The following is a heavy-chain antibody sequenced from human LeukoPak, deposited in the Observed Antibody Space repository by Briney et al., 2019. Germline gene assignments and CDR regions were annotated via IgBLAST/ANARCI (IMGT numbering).Heavy chain of an antibody. D-gene: IGHD1-26*01. CDR3: AGSTVGAAYYFDY. Sequence: PSETLSLTCAVYGGSFSGYYWSWIRQPPGKGLEWIGEINHSGSTNYNPSLKSRVTISVDTSKNQFSPKLSSVTAADTAVYYCAGSTVGAAYYFDYWGQGTLVTVSS. CDR2: INHSGST. V-gene: IGHV4-34*01. CDR1: GGSFSGYY. J-gene: IGHJ4*02.